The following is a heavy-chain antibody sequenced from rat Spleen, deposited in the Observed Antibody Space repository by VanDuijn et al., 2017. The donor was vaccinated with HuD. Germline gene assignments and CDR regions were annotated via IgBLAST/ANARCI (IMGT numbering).Heavy chain of an antibody. J-gene: IGHJ4*01. Sequence: QVQLKESGPGLVQPSQTLSLTCTVSGFSLTSNGVTWVRQPPGKGLEWVATISSGGHTYYNSVLKSRLSISRDTSKSQLFVKRNSLQTEDTAIYFCTGDQGNYGEVMDAWGQGASVTVSS. CDR2: ISSGGHT. CDR1: GFSLTSNG. V-gene: IGHV2S12*01. D-gene: IGHD1-11*01. CDR3: TGDQGNYGEVMDA.